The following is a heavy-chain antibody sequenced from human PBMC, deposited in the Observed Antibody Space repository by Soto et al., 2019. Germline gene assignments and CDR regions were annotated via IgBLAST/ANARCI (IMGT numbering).Heavy chain of an antibody. V-gene: IGHV1-69*02. Sequence: VQMVQSGAEGKKPGSSVKVSCKASGGTFSSYTISWVRQAPGQGLEWMGRIIPILGIANYAQKFQGRVTITADKSTSPADMELSSLRSEDTAVYYCASEGVVVVAARNVDYWGQGTLVTVSS. CDR3: ASEGVVVVAARNVDY. CDR2: IIPILGIA. D-gene: IGHD2-15*01. CDR1: GGTFSSYT. J-gene: IGHJ4*02.